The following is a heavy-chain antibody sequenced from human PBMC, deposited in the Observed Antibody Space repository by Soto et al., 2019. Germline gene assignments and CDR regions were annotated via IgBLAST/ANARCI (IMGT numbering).Heavy chain of an antibody. Sequence: GGSLRLSCVASGFTFSSYAMSCVRQAPGTGLEWVSAISGSAGSTYYADSVKGRFPISRDNSKNTLYLQMKRLRAEDTAVYYCAKVRRVELEPPNWLDPWGQGTLVTVSS. D-gene: IGHD1-26*01. CDR3: AKVRRVELEPPNWLDP. V-gene: IGHV3-23*01. CDR2: ISGSAGST. CDR1: GFTFSSYA. J-gene: IGHJ5*01.